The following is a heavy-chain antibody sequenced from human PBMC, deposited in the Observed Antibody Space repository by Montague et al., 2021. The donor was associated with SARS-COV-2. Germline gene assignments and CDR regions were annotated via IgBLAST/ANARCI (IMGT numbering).Heavy chain of an antibody. Sequence: SLRLSCAASGFTFSSYGMTWVRQAPGKGLEWVSTISDSGGSTYYADSVKGRFTISRDNSKNTPYLQMNSLRAEDTAVYYCANRGVRYFDAQGVWYYFDYWGQGTLVTVSS. D-gene: IGHD3-9*01. CDR1: GFTFSSYG. CDR2: ISDSGGST. V-gene: IGHV3-23*01. J-gene: IGHJ4*02. CDR3: ANRGVRYFDAQGVWYYFDY.